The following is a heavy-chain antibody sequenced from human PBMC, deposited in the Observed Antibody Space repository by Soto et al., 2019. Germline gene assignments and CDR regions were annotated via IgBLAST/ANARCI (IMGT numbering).Heavy chain of an antibody. CDR3: ARLLAARRYYYYYGMDV. Sequence: SATLSLTCTVSGGSISSYYWSWIRQPPGKGLEWIGYIYYSGSTNYNPSLKSRVTISVDTSKNQFSLKLSSVTAADTAVYYCARLLAARRYYYYYGMDVWGQGTTVTVSS. V-gene: IGHV4-59*01. D-gene: IGHD6-6*01. CDR1: GGSISSYY. J-gene: IGHJ6*02. CDR2: IYYSGST.